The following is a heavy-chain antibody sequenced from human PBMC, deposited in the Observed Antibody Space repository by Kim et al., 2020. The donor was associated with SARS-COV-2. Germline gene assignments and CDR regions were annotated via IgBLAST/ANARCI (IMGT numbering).Heavy chain of an antibody. Sequence: SETLSLTCTVSGGSIIIIFNYCSWILQPPGKGLEWIGSVYHSGSTYDSPSLKSRFTVSVDTSKNEFYLKVTSVTAADTAVYFCARLPHDSSGYVDSWGPGILVTVSS. CDR3: ARLPHDSSGYVDS. V-gene: IGHV4-39*01. J-gene: IGHJ4*02. D-gene: IGHD3-22*01. CDR1: GGSIIIIFNY. CDR2: VYHSGST.